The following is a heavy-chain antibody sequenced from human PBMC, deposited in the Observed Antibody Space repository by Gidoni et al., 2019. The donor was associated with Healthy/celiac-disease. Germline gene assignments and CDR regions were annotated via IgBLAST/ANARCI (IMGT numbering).Heavy chain of an antibody. CDR2: ISSSSSTI. CDR1: GFTFSRHR. V-gene: IGHV3-48*01. Sequence: VQLVESGGGLLQPRGSLRLSFDASGFTFSRHRMNWVRTAPGKGLEWVSYISSSSSTIYYEDSVKGGFTISRDNAKSSLYLQMNSLRAEDTAVYYCARGYGSSWDEEATRAELDYWGLGTRVTVSS. D-gene: IGHD6-6*01. CDR3: ARGYGSSWDEEATRAELDY. J-gene: IGHJ4*02.